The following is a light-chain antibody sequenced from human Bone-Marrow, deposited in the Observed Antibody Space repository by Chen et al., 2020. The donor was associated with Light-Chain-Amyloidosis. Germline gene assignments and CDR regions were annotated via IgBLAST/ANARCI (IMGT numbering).Light chain of an antibody. CDR1: SGSIATNY. J-gene: IGLJ3*02. V-gene: IGLV6-57*01. CDR3: QSYQGSSQGV. Sequence: NFMLTQPHSVSESPGKTVIISCTRSSGSIATNYVQWYQQRPGSSPTTVIYEDDQRPSGVPDRSSGSIDRSSNSASLTMSGLKTEDEADYYCQSYQGSSQGVFGGGTKLTVL. CDR2: EDD.